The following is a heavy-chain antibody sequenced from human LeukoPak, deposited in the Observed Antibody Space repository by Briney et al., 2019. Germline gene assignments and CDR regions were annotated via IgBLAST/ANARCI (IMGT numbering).Heavy chain of an antibody. V-gene: IGHV3-30*03. D-gene: IGHD2-2*01. CDR3: ARELPRYCSSTSCSPGGFDP. J-gene: IGHJ5*02. CDR1: GFTFSSYG. CDR2: ISYDGSNK. Sequence: HPGRSLRLSCAASGFTFSSYGMHWVRQAPGKGLEWVAVISYDGSNKYYADSVKGRFTTSRDNSKNTLYLQMNSLRAEDTAVYYCARELPRYCSSTSCSPGGFDPWGQGTLVTVSS.